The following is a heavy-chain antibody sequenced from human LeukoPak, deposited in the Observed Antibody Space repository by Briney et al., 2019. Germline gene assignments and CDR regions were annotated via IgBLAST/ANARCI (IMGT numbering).Heavy chain of an antibody. Sequence: GGSLRLSCAASGFTFSTYWMHWVRQGSGKGLVWVSRINSEGSSTSYADSVKGRFTISGDNAKNTLYLQMNSLRAEDTAVYYCAGDPFDYWGQGTLVTVSS. J-gene: IGHJ4*02. V-gene: IGHV3-74*01. CDR3: AGDPFDY. CDR1: GFTFSTYW. CDR2: INSEGSST.